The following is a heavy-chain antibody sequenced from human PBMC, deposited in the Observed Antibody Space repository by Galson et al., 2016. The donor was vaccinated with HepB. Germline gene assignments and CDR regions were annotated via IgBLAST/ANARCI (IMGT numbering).Heavy chain of an antibody. Sequence: SLRLSCAASGFTVSSIYMSWVRQAPGKGLEWVSTIYSGGTTYYTESVKGRFTISRDNSKNTLYLQVDSLRAEDTAVYYCARGLSGYYSSGTYYTDEGALDIWGQGTMVTVSS. CDR2: IYSGGTT. D-gene: IGHD3-10*01. V-gene: IGHV3-66*01. CDR3: ARGLSGYYSSGTYYTDEGALDI. J-gene: IGHJ3*02. CDR1: GFTVSSIY.